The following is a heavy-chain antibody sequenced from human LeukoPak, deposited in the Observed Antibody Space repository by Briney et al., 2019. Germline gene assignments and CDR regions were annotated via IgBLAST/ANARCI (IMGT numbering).Heavy chain of an antibody. CDR2: IDWDDDK. CDR3: ARSTLSGYVDV. CDR1: GFSLSTSRRC. Sequence: KSGPALVKPTQTLTLTCTFSGFSLSTSRRCVSWIRQPPGKALEWLARIDWDDDKYYSTSLKTRLTISKDTSKNQVVLTMTNMDPVDTATYYCARSTLSGYVDVWGQGTTVTVSS. D-gene: IGHD3-3*01. V-gene: IGHV2-70*11. J-gene: IGHJ6*02.